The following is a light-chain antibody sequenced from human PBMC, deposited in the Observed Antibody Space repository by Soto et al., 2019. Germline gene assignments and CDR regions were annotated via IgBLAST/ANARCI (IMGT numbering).Light chain of an antibody. CDR2: EVN. CDR3: SSYTTSSTLEV. V-gene: IGLV2-14*01. Sequence: QCALTQPASVSGSPGQSITISCTGTSSYVGGYKFLSWNQQHPGKAPKLMIYEVNKRPSGVSNRFSGSKSGNTASLTISGLQAEDEADDYCSSYTTSSTLEVFGTGTKVTVL. J-gene: IGLJ1*01. CDR1: SSYVGGYKF.